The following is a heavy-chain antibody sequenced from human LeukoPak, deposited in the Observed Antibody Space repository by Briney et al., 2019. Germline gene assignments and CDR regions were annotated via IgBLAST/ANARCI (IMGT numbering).Heavy chain of an antibody. CDR3: ARGQRGSGLPWLHNW. Sequence: LETLSLTCTVSGESLSKYYWSWIRQPPRRGLEYVCYFYYIGVTNYSPPLWDRPTISLVPSKNQVYVDVSSVTAPGTAVYYCARGQRGSGLPWLHNW. CDR2: FYYIGVT. J-gene: IGHJ5*01. V-gene: IGHV4-59*01. CDR1: GESLSKYY. D-gene: IGHD6-19*01.